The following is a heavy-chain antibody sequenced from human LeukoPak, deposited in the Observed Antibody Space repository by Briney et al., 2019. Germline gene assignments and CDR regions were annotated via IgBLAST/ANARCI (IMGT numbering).Heavy chain of an antibody. Sequence: GGSLRLSCAASGFTFSSNVMSWVRQAPGKGLEWVSSISSGSANTYYADSVKGRFTISRDNSKNTLYLQMNSLRAEDTVVYYCAKAAGEGYWGQGTLVTVSS. J-gene: IGHJ4*02. CDR3: AKAAGEGY. CDR1: GFTFSSNV. V-gene: IGHV3-23*01. D-gene: IGHD3-10*01. CDR2: ISSGSANT.